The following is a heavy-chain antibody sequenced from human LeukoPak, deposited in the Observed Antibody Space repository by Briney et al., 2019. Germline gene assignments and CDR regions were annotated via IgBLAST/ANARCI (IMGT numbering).Heavy chain of an antibody. D-gene: IGHD2-21*02. CDR3: ARPAEVTAIQPFDY. CDR1: GGSISSSSHY. J-gene: IGHJ4*02. Sequence: SETLSLTCTVSGGSISSSSHYWGWIRQPPGKGLDWIGSIYYSGSTYYDPSLKSRVTISVDTSKNQFSLKLTSVTASDTAVYYCARPAEVTAIQPFDYWGQGTLVTVSS. CDR2: IYYSGST. V-gene: IGHV4-39*01.